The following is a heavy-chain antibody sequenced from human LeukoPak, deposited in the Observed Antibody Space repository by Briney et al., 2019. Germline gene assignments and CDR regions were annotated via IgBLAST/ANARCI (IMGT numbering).Heavy chain of an antibody. CDR1: GGSISSGGYY. J-gene: IGHJ5*02. V-gene: IGHV4-31*03. D-gene: IGHD5-18*01. Sequence: SETLSLTCTVSGGSISSGGYYWSWIRQHPGKGLEWIGYIYYSGSTYYNPSLKSRVTISVDTSKNQFSLKLSSVTAADTAVYYCARVGYSYGPKQNALPMDPWGQGTLVTVSS. CDR2: IYYSGST. CDR3: ARVGYSYGPKQNALPMDP.